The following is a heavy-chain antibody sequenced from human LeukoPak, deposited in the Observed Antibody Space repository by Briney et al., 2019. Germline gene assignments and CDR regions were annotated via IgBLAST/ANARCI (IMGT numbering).Heavy chain of an antibody. CDR3: ATLNGPLFEY. D-gene: IGHD2-8*01. CDR1: GFTFSYYW. Sequence: GGSLRLSCAASGFTFSYYWMSWVRQAPGKGLEWVASIHQHGNEKYFVDSVRGRFTISRDNAKNSLYLQMSSLRAEDTAVYYCATLNGPLFEYWGQGTLVTVSS. V-gene: IGHV3-7*01. CDR2: IHQHGNEK. J-gene: IGHJ4*02.